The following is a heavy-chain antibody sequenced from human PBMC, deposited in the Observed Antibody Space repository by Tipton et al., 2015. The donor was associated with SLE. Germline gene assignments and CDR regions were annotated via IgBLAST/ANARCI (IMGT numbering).Heavy chain of an antibody. Sequence: TLSLTCAVSGGSISSYYWSWIRQPPGKGLEWIGHIYYSGSTNYNPSLKSRVTITVDTSKNQFSLKLSSVTAADTAVYYCAREGGGYCDYWGQGTLVTVSS. CDR2: IYYSGST. V-gene: IGHV4-59*01. CDR1: GGSISSYY. D-gene: IGHD3-16*01. J-gene: IGHJ4*02. CDR3: AREGGGYCDY.